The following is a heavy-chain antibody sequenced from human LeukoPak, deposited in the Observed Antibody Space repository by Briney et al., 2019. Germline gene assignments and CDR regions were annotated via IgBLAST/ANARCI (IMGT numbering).Heavy chain of an antibody. J-gene: IGHJ4*02. V-gene: IGHV4-34*01. CDR1: GGSFSGYY. CDR2: INHSGST. CDR3: ASTLFYFDY. Sequence: NPSETLSLTCAVYGGSFSGYYWSWIRQPPGKGLEWIGEINHSGSTNYNPSLKSRVAISVDTSKNQFSLKLSSVTAADTAVYYCASTLFYFDYWGQGTLVTVSS.